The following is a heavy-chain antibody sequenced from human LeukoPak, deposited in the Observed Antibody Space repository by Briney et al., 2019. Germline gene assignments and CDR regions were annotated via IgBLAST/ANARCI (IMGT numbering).Heavy chain of an antibody. J-gene: IGHJ5*02. CDR1: GFPFSSHW. V-gene: IGHV3-7*01. CDR2: ISHDGSEK. D-gene: IGHD5-18*01. Sequence: GGSLRLSCAASGFPFSSHWLSWFRQSPGKGLEWVAHISHDGSEKHYVDSVKGRFTISRDNAKNSLYLQMNSLRAEDTAVYYCARGEDTAMITGGYNWFDPWGQGTLVTVSS. CDR3: ARGEDTAMITGGYNWFDP.